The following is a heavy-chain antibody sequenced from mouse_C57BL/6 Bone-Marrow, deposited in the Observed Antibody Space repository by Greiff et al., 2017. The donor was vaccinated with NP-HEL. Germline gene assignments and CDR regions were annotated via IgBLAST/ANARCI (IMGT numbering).Heavy chain of an antibody. CDR1: GFSLTSYG. D-gene: IGHD1-1*01. V-gene: IGHV2-2*01. Sequence: VQLHQSGPGLVQPSQSLSITCTVSGFSLTSYGVHWVRQSPGKSLEWLGVIWSGGGTDYNAAFISRLSISKDNSKSQVFFKMNSLQADDTAIYYCARKDDSSFYAMDYWGQGTSVTVSS. J-gene: IGHJ4*01. CDR3: ARKDDSSFYAMDY. CDR2: IWSGGGT.